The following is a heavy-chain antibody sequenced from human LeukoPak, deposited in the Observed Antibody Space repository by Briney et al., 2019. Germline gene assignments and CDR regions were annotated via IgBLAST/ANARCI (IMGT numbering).Heavy chain of an antibody. D-gene: IGHD6-6*01. CDR2: MNPNSGNT. V-gene: IGHV1-8*01. CDR3: ARRSIAARRAGGEYFEY. J-gene: IGHJ4*02. Sequence: ASVKVSCKASGYTFTSYDINWVRQATGQGLEWMGWMNPNSGNTGYAQKFQGRVTMTRNTSISTAYMELSSLRSEDTAVYYCARRSIAARRAGGEYFEYGGQGTLVTVS. CDR1: GYTFTSYD.